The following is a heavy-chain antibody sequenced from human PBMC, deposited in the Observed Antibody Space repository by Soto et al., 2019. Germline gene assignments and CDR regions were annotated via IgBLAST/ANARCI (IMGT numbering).Heavy chain of an antibody. Sequence: EVQLVESGGGLVQPGGSLRLSCAASGFSFSTYHMNWVRQAPGKGLEWVSLIKSSGSATYYADSVKGRFTISRDNAENSLYLEMNSLRVEHTAVYYCARDKGGNGYPVFDYWGQGALVTVSS. CDR1: GFSFSTYH. D-gene: IGHD6-25*01. J-gene: IGHJ4*02. CDR2: IKSSGSAT. CDR3: ARDKGGNGYPVFDY. V-gene: IGHV3-48*01.